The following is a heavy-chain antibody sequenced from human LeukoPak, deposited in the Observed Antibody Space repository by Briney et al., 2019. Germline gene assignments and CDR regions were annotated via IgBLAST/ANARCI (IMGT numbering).Heavy chain of an antibody. CDR3: AKDPTGGQYYYDSHDLDY. V-gene: IGHV3-74*01. D-gene: IGHD3-22*01. CDR2: INSDGSTT. Sequence: GGSLRLSCAASGFTFSSYWMHWVRQAPGKGLVWVSRINSDGSTTNYADYVKGRFTISRDNAKNTLYLQMNSLRAEDTAVYYCAKDPTGGQYYYDSHDLDYWGQGTLVTVSS. J-gene: IGHJ4*02. CDR1: GFTFSSYW.